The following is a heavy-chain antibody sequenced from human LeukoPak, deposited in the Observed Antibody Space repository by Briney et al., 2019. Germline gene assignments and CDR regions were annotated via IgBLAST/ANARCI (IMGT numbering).Heavy chain of an antibody. CDR1: GFTFSSYA. V-gene: IGHV3-64*04. Sequence: PGGSLRLSCSASGFTFSSYAMHWVRQAPGKGLEYVSAISSNGGSTYYADSVKGRFTISRDNSKNTLYLQMTSLRVEDTAVYYCAKVGGSSYGYFYTSWGQGTLVTVSS. J-gene: IGHJ5*02. D-gene: IGHD5-18*01. CDR2: ISSNGGST. CDR3: AKVGGSSYGYFYTS.